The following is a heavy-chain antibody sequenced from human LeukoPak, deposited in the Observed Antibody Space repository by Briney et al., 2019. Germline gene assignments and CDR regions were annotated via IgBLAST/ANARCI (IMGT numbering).Heavy chain of an antibody. V-gene: IGHV3-21*01. J-gene: IGHJ4*02. CDR3: ARNSRYSSGWYDY. CDR1: GFTFRDHA. CDR2: ISSSSSYI. Sequence: GGSLRLSCAVSGFTFRDHAMSWVRQAPGKGLEWVSSISSSSSYIYYADSVKGRFTISRDNAKNSLYLQMNSLRAEDTAVYYCARNSRYSSGWYDYWGQGALVTVSS. D-gene: IGHD6-19*01.